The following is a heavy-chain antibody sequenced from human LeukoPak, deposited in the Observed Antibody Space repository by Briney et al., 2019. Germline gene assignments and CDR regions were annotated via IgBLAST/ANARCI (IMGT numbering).Heavy chain of an antibody. CDR1: GYTFTGYY. CDR2: INPNSGGT. Sequence: ASVKVSCEASGYTFTGYYMHWVRQAPGQGLEWMGWINPNSGGTNYAQKFQGWVTMTRDTSISTAYMELSRLRSDDTAVYYCASTGTIDYYYGMDVWGQGTTVTVSS. J-gene: IGHJ6*02. V-gene: IGHV1-2*04. CDR3: ASTGTIDYYYGMDV. D-gene: IGHD1-1*01.